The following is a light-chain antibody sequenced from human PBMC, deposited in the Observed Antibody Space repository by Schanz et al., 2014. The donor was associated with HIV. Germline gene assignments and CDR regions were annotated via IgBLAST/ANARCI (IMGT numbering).Light chain of an antibody. J-gene: IGLJ3*02. Sequence: QSALTQPLSASGSPGQSVTISCTGTSSDVGGYNYVSWYQQHPGKAPKLMIYEVSKRPSGVPDRFSGSKSGNTASLTISGLQAEDEADYYCSSYRGDHTLVFGGGTKLTVL. CDR1: SSDVGGYNY. V-gene: IGLV2-8*01. CDR3: SSYRGDHTLV. CDR2: EVS.